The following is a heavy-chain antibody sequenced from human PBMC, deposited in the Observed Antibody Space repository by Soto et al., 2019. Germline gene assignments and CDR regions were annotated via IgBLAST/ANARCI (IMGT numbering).Heavy chain of an antibody. D-gene: IGHD2-15*01. J-gene: IGHJ6*03. CDR1: GYSFTSYW. V-gene: IGHV5-51*01. CDR3: AIRSTEAFSGCSCYPQNYYYYYYMDV. CDR2: IYPGDSDT. Sequence: GESLKISCKGSGYSFTSYWIGWVRQMPGKGLEWMGIIYPGDSDTRYSPYFQGQVTISADKSISTAYLQWSSLKASDTAMYYCAIRSTEAFSGCSCYPQNYYYYYYMDVWGKVTTVTVSS.